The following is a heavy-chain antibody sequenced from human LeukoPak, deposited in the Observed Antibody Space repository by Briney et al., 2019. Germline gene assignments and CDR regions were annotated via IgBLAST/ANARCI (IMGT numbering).Heavy chain of an antibody. J-gene: IGHJ4*02. Sequence: SETLSLTCTVSGGSISSSSYYWGWIRQPPGKGLEWIGSIYYSGSTYYNPSLKSRVTISVDTSKNQFSLKLSSVTAADTAAYYCARATSGFLDYWGQGTLVTVSS. D-gene: IGHD1-26*01. V-gene: IGHV4-39*07. CDR1: GGSISSSSYY. CDR2: IYYSGST. CDR3: ARATSGFLDY.